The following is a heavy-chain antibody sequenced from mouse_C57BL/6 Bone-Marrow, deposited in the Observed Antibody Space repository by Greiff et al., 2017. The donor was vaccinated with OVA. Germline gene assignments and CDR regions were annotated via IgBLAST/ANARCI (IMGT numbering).Heavy chain of an antibody. V-gene: IGHV14-2*01. CDR1: GFTINDYY. CDR2: IDPEDGET. Sequence: EVQLQQSGAELVKPGASVKLSCTASGFTINDYYMHWVKQRPEQGLEWIGRIDPEDGETKYAPKFPGKATITADTSSNTAYLQLSSLTSEDTAVYYCASGGLFDYWGQGTTLTVSS. D-gene: IGHD3-1*01. CDR3: ASGGLFDY. J-gene: IGHJ2*01.